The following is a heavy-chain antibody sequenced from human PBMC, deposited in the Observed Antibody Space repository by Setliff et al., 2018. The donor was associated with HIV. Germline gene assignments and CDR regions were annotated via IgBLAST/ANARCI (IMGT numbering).Heavy chain of an antibody. CDR1: GGSITRTPYY. CDR3: ARVETTVTSRLDY. V-gene: IGHV4-39*07. Sequence: SEPLSLTCTVPGGSITRTPYYWGWIRQPPGKGLEWIGSIYHTGITYDNPALKSRVTISVDTSKNQFSLRLTSVTAADTAVYCCARVETTVTSRLDYWGQGTLITVSS. D-gene: IGHD4-17*01. J-gene: IGHJ4*02. CDR2: IYHTGIT.